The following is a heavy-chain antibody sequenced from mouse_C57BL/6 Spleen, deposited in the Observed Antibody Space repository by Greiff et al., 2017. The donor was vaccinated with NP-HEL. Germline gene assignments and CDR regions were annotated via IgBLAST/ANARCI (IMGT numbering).Heavy chain of an antibody. Sequence: QVHVKQPGAELVKPGASVKLSCKASGYTFTSYWMHWVKQRPGQGLEWIGMIHPNSGSTNYNEKFKSKATLTVDKSSSTAYMQLSSLTSEDSAVYYCARAPYDYDHPYWGQGTLVTVSA. J-gene: IGHJ3*01. V-gene: IGHV1-64*01. CDR3: ARAPYDYDHPY. D-gene: IGHD2-4*01. CDR2: IHPNSGST. CDR1: GYTFTSYW.